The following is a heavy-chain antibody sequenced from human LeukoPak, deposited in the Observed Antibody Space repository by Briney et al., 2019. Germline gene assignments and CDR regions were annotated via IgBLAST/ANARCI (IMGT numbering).Heavy chain of an antibody. V-gene: IGHV1-69*01. D-gene: IGHD1-1*01. CDR3: ARDTTTGTTSYYGMDV. CDR2: IIPIFGTA. Sequence: GSSVKVSCKASGGTFSSYAISWVRQAPGQALEWMGGIIPIFGTANYAQKFQGRVTITADESTSTAYMELSSLRSEDTAVYYCARDTTTGTTSYYGMDVWGKGTTVTVSS. J-gene: IGHJ6*04. CDR1: GGTFSSYA.